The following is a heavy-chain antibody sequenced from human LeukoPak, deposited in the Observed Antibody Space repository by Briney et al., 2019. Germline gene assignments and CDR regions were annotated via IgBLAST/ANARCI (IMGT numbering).Heavy chain of an antibody. Sequence: SVKVSCKTSGFTFSTSAVQWVRQARGQRLEWIGWIIVGSGATNYAQSLQGRFTITRDMSTNTAYMELSSLGSEDSAVYYCAAELYGAYTDCCTFHLWGQGTLVTVSS. V-gene: IGHV1-58*01. CDR2: IIVGSGAT. CDR1: GFTFSTSA. CDR3: AAELYGAYTDCCTFHL. J-gene: IGHJ3*01. D-gene: IGHD3-16*01.